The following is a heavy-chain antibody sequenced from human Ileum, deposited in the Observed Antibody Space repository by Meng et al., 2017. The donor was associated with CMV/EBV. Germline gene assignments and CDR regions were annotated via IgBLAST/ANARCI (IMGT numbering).Heavy chain of an antibody. CDR3: AREGPTDWGRALDY. J-gene: IGHJ4*02. CDR2: IYTSGSS. Sequence: HVELQESGPGVVKPSETLSLTCSVSGGSMSSYAWSWIRQPAGKGLEWIGRIYTSGSSNYNSSLKSRVTMSVDTSKNQFSMKLNSVTAADTAVYYCAREGPTDWGRALDYWGQGTLVTVSS. V-gene: IGHV4-4*07. D-gene: IGHD7-27*01. CDR1: GGSMSSYA.